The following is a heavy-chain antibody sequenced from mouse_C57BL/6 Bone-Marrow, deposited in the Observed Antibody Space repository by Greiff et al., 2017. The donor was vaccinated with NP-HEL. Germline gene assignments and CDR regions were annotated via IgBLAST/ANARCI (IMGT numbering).Heavy chain of an antibody. Sequence: VQLKESGAELVRPGASVKLSCTASGFNIKDDYMHWVKQRPEQGLEWIGWIDPENGDTEYASKFQGKATITADTSSNTAYLQLSSLTSEDTAVYYCTTSHYYGSSYYWYFDVWGTGTTVTVSS. CDR1: GFNIKDDY. D-gene: IGHD1-1*01. CDR3: TTSHYYGSSYYWYFDV. V-gene: IGHV14-4*01. J-gene: IGHJ1*03. CDR2: IDPENGDT.